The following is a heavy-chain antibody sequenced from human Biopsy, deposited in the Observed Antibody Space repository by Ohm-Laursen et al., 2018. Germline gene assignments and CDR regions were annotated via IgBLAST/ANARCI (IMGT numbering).Heavy chain of an antibody. CDR2: TRDKARSYTT. J-gene: IGHJ2*01. CDR1: GFTLSDHH. Sequence: SLRLSCTAPGFTLSDHHVDWVRQAPGKGLEWVGRTRDKARSYTTVYAASVKGRFTISRDESDNSLYLQMNSLKTEDTATYYCARDKGVPGSYWYYDLWGRGTLLTVSS. D-gene: IGHD6-19*01. V-gene: IGHV3-72*01. CDR3: ARDKGVPGSYWYYDL.